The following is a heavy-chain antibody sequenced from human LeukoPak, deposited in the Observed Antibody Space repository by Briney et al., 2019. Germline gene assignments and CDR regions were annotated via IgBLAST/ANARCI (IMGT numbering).Heavy chain of an antibody. V-gene: IGHV4-59*08. D-gene: IGHD3-9*01. CDR1: GGSIGDDY. CDR2: VCYTGST. Sequence: SETLSLTCTVSGGSIGDDYGGWIRQPPGKGLEWIGYVCYTGSTNQNPSLKNRVTISVDTSKTQFSLRLRSVTAADTAVYYCARQVLTGYSNWFDPWGQGTLVTVSS. CDR3: ARQVLTGYSNWFDP. J-gene: IGHJ5*02.